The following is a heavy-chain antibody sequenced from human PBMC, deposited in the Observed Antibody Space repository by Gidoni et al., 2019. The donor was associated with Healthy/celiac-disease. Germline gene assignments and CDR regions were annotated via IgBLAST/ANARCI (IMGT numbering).Heavy chain of an antibody. CDR1: GFTFSSYA. CDR2: ISGSGGST. CDR3: AKAVYYDILTGYYRPYYFDY. J-gene: IGHJ4*02. Sequence: EVQLLESGGGLVQPGGSLRLSCAASGFTFSSYAMSWVRQAPGKGLEWVSAISGSGGSTYYADSVKGRFTISRDNSKNTLYLQMNSLRAEDTAVYYCAKAVYYDILTGYYRPYYFDYWGQGTLVTVSS. D-gene: IGHD3-9*01. V-gene: IGHV3-23*01.